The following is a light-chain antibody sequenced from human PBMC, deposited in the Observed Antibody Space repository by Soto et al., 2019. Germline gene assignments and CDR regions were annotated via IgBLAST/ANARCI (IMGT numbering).Light chain of an antibody. J-gene: IGKJ5*01. CDR1: QSFSSSY. V-gene: IGKV3-20*01. CDR3: QQYGSSPPIT. CDR2: GAS. Sequence: EIVLTQSPGTLSLSPGERASLSCRASQSFSSSYLAWYQHKPGQAPRLLLYGASRRATGIPDRFSGSGSGTDFTLNISRLEPEDFAVYYCQQYGSSPPITFGQGTRLEIK.